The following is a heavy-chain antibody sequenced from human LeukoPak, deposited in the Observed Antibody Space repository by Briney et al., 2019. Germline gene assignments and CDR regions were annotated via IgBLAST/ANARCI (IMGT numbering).Heavy chain of an antibody. CDR2: MNPNSGNT. Sequence: ASVKVSCKASGYTFTSYDINWVRQAPGQGLEWMGWMNPNSGNTGYAQKFQGRVTMTRNTSISTAYMELSSLRSEDTAVYYCARGVWGLLEGDVYFDYWGQGTLVTVSS. V-gene: IGHV1-8*01. CDR3: ARGVWGLLEGDVYFDY. J-gene: IGHJ4*02. CDR1: GYTFTSYD. D-gene: IGHD1-26*01.